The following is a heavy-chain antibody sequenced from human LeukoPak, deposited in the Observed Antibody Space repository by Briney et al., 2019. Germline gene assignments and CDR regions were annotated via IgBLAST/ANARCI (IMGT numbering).Heavy chain of an antibody. CDR1: GYTFTSYD. V-gene: IGHV1-8*01. CDR2: MNPNSGHA. CDR3: ARGPALHSKWVAGRWFDP. J-gene: IGHJ5*02. Sequence: GASVKVSCKASGYTFTSYDIHWVRQAAGHGLEWMGWMNPNSGHAGHAQKFEARVTMTRDTSMSTAYMELSGLTSEDTAMYYCARGPALHSKWVAGRWFDPWGQGTLVTVAS. D-gene: IGHD6-19*01.